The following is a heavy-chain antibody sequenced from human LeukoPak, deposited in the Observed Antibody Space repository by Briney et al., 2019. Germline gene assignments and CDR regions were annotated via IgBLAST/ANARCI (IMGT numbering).Heavy chain of an antibody. D-gene: IGHD6-6*01. CDR1: GGSISSLY. J-gene: IGHJ4*02. CDR3: ARHRAYSSASPFDY. V-gene: IGHV4-59*08. Sequence: AETLSLTCSVSGGSISSLYWSWIRQPPGKGLEWIGYIYYTGSTNYNPSLKSRVTMFVDMSKNQFSLRLSSVTAADTAVYYCARHRAYSSASPFDYWGQGTLVTVSS. CDR2: IYYTGST.